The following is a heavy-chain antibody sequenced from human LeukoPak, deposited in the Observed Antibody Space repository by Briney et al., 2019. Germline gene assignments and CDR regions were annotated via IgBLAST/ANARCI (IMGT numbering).Heavy chain of an antibody. D-gene: IGHD3-10*01. Sequence: SETLSLTCTVSGGSISSGDYYWSWIRQPPGKGLEWIGYIYYSGSTYYNPSLKSRVTISVDTSKNQFSLKLSSVTAADTAVYHCARLSPYLGSGSSAFPDDFWGQGTLVTVSS. J-gene: IGHJ4*02. CDR2: IYYSGST. V-gene: IGHV4-30-4*01. CDR3: ARLSPYLGSGSSAFPDDF. CDR1: GGSISSGDYY.